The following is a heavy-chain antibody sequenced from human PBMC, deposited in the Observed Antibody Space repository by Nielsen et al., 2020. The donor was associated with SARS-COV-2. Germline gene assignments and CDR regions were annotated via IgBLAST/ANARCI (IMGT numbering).Heavy chain of an antibody. CDR2: MNPNSGNT. CDR3: ARGKLTATVFNYYYGMDV. V-gene: IGHV1-8*01. D-gene: IGHD5-18*01. J-gene: IGHJ6*02. CDR1: GYTFTSYD. Sequence: ASVKVSCKASGYTFTSYDINWVRQATGQGLEWMGWMNPNSGNTGYAQKFQGRVTMTRNTSISTAYMELSSLRSEDTAVYYCARGKLTATVFNYYYGMDVWGRGTTVTVSS.